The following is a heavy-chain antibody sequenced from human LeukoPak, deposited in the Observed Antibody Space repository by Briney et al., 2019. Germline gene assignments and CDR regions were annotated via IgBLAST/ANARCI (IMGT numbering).Heavy chain of an antibody. CDR3: ARSQGGNTLWFDP. CDR1: GYTFTSYY. Sequence: GASVKVSCKASGYTFTSYYMHLVRQAPGQGLEWMGIINTSGGSTTYAQKFQGRVSMTRDTSTSTVYLEVSSLRSEDTAVYYCARSQGGNTLWFDPWGQGTLVTVSS. CDR2: INTSGGST. J-gene: IGHJ5*02. V-gene: IGHV1-46*01. D-gene: IGHD4-23*01.